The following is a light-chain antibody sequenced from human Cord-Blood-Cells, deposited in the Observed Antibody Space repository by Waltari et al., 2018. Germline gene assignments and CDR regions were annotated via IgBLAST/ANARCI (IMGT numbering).Light chain of an antibody. V-gene: IGLV8-61*01. J-gene: IGLJ3*02. CDR1: SGSVSTSYY. CDR3: VLYMGSGIWV. Sequence: QTVVTQEPSFSVSPGGTVTLTCGLSSGSVSTSYYPSCYQQTPGQAPRTLIYSTNTPSSGVPDRFSGSILGNKAALTITGAQADDESDYYCVLYMGSGIWVFGGGTKLTVL. CDR2: STN.